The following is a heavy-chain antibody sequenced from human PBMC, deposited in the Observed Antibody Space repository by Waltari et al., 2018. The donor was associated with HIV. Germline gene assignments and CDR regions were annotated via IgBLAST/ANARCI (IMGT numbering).Heavy chain of an antibody. CDR3: ARKYSSSWGAPFDY. D-gene: IGHD6-13*01. Sequence: EVQLVESGGCLVQPGGSLRVSCAASGISFRSYAMSWVRQGPGKGLEWVSVISGNGGTTSYADSVKGRFTISRDNSKNTLYLQMNSLRIEDTAVYYCARKYSSSWGAPFDYWGQGTLVTVSS. J-gene: IGHJ4*02. V-gene: IGHV3-23*04. CDR2: ISGNGGTT. CDR1: GISFRSYA.